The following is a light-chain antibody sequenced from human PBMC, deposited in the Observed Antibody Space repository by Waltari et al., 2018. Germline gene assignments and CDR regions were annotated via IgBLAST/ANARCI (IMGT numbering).Light chain of an antibody. CDR1: QSVSSSY. CDR3: QQYGSSPWT. Sequence: EIVLTQSPGTLSLSPGERGTLSCRASQSVSSSYLAWYQQKPGQAPRLLIYGASSRATGSPDRVSGSGSGIDFTLTISRLEPEDFAVYYCQQYGSSPWTFGQGTKVEIK. J-gene: IGKJ1*01. CDR2: GAS. V-gene: IGKV3-20*01.